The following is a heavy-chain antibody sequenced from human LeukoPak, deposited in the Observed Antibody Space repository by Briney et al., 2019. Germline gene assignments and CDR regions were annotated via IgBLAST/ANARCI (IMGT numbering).Heavy chain of an antibody. J-gene: IGHJ3*02. Sequence: SATLSLTCTVPGGSISSYYWSWIRQPPGKGLEWIGYIYYSGSTNYNPSLKSRVTISVDTSKNQFSLKLSSVTAADTAVDYCARGVWRWLHRDAFDIWGQGTMVTVSS. CDR1: GGSISSYY. D-gene: IGHD5-24*01. CDR2: IYYSGST. V-gene: IGHV4-59*01. CDR3: ARGVWRWLHRDAFDI.